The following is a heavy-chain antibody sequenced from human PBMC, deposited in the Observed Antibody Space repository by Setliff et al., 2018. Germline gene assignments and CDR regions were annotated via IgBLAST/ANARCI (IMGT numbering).Heavy chain of an antibody. CDR2: IYYSGST. D-gene: IGHD1-26*01. Sequence: SETLSLTCAVYGGSFSGYYWSWIRQPPGKGLEWIGSIYYSGSTNYNPSLKSRVTISVDTSKNQFSLKLSSVTAADTAVYYCARDAKYSGSYYWGQGTLVTVSS. J-gene: IGHJ4*02. CDR1: GGSFSGYY. CDR3: ARDAKYSGSYY. V-gene: IGHV4-59*01.